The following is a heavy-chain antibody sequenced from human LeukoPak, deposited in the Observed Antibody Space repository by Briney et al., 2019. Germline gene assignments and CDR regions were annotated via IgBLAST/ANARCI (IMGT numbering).Heavy chain of an antibody. J-gene: IGHJ5*02. CDR3: ARGGYDYGDPNWFDP. D-gene: IGHD4-17*01. V-gene: IGHV3-74*01. Sequence: GGSLRPSCAASGFTFSSYWMHWVRQAPGKGLVWVSRINGDGSSTSYADSVKGRFTISRDNAKNTLYLQRNSLRAEDTAVYYCARGGYDYGDPNWFDPWGQGTLVTVSS. CDR2: INGDGSST. CDR1: GFTFSSYW.